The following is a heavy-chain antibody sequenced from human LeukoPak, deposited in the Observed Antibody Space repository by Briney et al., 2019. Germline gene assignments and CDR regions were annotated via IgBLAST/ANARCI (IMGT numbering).Heavy chain of an antibody. CDR2: ISDNGGGA. CDR3: AKESGPLGAPLYDY. Sequence: GGSLRLSCGASGFIFRNYAMSWVRQAPGEGLTWVAGISDNGGGAYYAESLKGRFTISRDNSKNMLYLQMNSLRVEDTAVYYCAKESGPLGAPLYDYWGRGILVTASS. V-gene: IGHV3-23*01. CDR1: GFIFRNYA. D-gene: IGHD4/OR15-4a*01. J-gene: IGHJ4*02.